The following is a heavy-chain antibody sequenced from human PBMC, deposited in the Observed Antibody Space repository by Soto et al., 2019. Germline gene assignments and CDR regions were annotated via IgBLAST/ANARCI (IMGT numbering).Heavy chain of an antibody. V-gene: IGHV4-4*02. CDR2: IYHSGST. CDR1: GGSISSSNW. D-gene: IGHD2-8*01. J-gene: IGHJ5*02. CDR3: PSSGYCYYGVYYNLYDP. Sequence: PSETLSLTCAVSGGSISSSNWWSWVRQPPGKGLEWIGEIYHSGSTNYNPSLKSRVTISVDKSKNQVSLKLSCVTAADTAVYYSPSSGYCYYGVYYNLYDPWGQGTLVTVS.